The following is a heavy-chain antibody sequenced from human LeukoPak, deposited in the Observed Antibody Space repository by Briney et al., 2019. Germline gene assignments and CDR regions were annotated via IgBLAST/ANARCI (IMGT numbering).Heavy chain of an antibody. J-gene: IGHJ5*02. D-gene: IGHD6-13*01. CDR3: ARGAELIAAAGTGWFDP. V-gene: IGHV4-59*01. CDR1: GGSISSYY. Sequence: SETLSLTCTVSGGSISSYYWSWIRQPPGKGLEWIGYIYYSGSTNYNPSLKSRVTISVDTSKNQFSLKLSSVTAADTAVYYCARGAELIAAAGTGWFDPWGQGTLVTVSS. CDR2: IYYSGST.